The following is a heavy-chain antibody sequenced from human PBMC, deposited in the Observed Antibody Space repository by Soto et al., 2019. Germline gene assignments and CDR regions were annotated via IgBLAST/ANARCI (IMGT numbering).Heavy chain of an antibody. V-gene: IGHV4-34*01. Sequence: ETLSLTCAVYGGSFSGYYWSWIRQPPGKGLEWIGEINHSGSTNYNPSLKSRVTISVDTSKNQFSLKLSSVTAADTAVYYCARDSTAMAYFDYWGQGTLVTVSS. CDR1: GGSFSGYY. CDR3: ARDSTAMAYFDY. D-gene: IGHD5-18*01. J-gene: IGHJ4*02. CDR2: INHSGST.